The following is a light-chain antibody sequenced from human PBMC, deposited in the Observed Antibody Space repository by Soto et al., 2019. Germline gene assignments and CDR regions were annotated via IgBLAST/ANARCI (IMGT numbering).Light chain of an antibody. CDR3: QQSYSTPRT. Sequence: DIQMTQSPSSLSASVVDRVSITCRASQSISTYLNWYQQKVGKAPRLLIYAASSLQRGVPSRFSGSGSGTDFTLTISSLQPEDFATYYCQQSYSTPRTFGQGTKLEI. V-gene: IGKV1-39*01. CDR2: AAS. J-gene: IGKJ2*02. CDR1: QSISTY.